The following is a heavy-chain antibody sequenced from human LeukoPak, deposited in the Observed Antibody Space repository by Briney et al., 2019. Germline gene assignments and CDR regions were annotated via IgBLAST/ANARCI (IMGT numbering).Heavy chain of an antibody. CDR3: ARGRVGAKSEAFDV. CDR1: GGSFSGYY. CDR2: INHSGST. D-gene: IGHD1-26*01. Sequence: PSETLSLTCAVYGGSFSGYYWSWIRQPPGKGLEWIGEINHSGSTNYNPSLKSRVTISVDTSKNQFSLKLSSVTAADTAVYYCARGRVGAKSEAFDVWGQGTMVTVSS. J-gene: IGHJ3*01. V-gene: IGHV4-34*01.